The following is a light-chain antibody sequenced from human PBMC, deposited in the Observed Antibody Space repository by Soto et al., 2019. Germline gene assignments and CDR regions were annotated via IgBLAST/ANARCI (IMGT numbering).Light chain of an antibody. V-gene: IGKV3-20*01. CDR2: GAP. J-gene: IGKJ1*01. CDR1: QSVSSDF. CDR3: QQYGSAPRT. Sequence: EMVLTHSPGTLSLSPGERATLSCRAIQSVSSDFLAWYQQKPGQAPRLLIYGAPNRATGVPDRFIGGGSGTDFTLTISRLEPEHFAVYYCQQYGSAPRTFGQGTKVDIK.